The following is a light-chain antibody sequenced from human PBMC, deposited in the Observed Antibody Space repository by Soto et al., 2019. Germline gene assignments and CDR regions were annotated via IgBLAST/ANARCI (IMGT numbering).Light chain of an antibody. CDR3: QSYDTGLSVVV. CDR1: SSNIGAGYG. J-gene: IGLJ3*02. V-gene: IGLV1-40*01. Sequence: QPVLTQPPSVSGAPGQRVTISCTGSSSNIGAGYGVHWYQQLPGTAPKLLIYDNTNRPSGVPDRFSGSKSGTSASLAITGLQAEDEADYYCQSYDTGLSVVVFGGGTKLTVL. CDR2: DNT.